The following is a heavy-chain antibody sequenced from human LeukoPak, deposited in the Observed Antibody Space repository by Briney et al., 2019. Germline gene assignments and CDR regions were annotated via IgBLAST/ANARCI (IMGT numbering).Heavy chain of an antibody. V-gene: IGHV1-69*05. J-gene: IGHJ5*02. Sequence: ASVKVSCKASGYTFTGYYMHWVRQAPGQGLEWMGGIIPIFGTANYAQKFQGRVTITTDESTSTAYMELSSLRSEDTAVYYCARDNSWSGQNWFDPWGQGTLVTVSS. CDR2: IIPIFGTA. CDR1: GYTFTGYY. CDR3: ARDNSWSGQNWFDP. D-gene: IGHD2-21*01.